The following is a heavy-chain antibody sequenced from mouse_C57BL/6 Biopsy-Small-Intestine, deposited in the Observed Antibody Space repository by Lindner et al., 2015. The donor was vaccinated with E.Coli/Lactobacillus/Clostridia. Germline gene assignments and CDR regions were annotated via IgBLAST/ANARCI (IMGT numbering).Heavy chain of an antibody. V-gene: IGHV1-62-2*01. CDR3: ARHGEGIYYGNFFFDY. Sequence: VQLQESGTELVKPGASVKLSCKASGYTFTEYTIHWVKQRSGQGLEWIGWFYPGSDSIKYNAKFKDKATLTADKSSNTVYMELSRLTSEDSAVYFCARHGEGIYYGNFFFDYWGQGTTLTVSS. CDR2: FYPGSDSI. D-gene: IGHD2-1*01. J-gene: IGHJ2*01. CDR1: GYTFTEYT.